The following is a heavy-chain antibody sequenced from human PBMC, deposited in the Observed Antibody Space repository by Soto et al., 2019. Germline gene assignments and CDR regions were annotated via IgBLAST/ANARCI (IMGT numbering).Heavy chain of an antibody. CDR3: ARETCTNGVCPQGYNWFDP. D-gene: IGHD2-8*01. CDR1: GYTFTSYA. Sequence: ASVKVSCKASGYTFTSYAMHWVRQAPGQRLEWMGWMNPDNGNTKYAQKFQGRVTITRNTSTSTAYMELSSLRSEDTAVYYCARETCTNGVCPQGYNWFDPWGQGTLVTSPQ. CDR2: MNPDNGNT. V-gene: IGHV1-3*01. J-gene: IGHJ5*02.